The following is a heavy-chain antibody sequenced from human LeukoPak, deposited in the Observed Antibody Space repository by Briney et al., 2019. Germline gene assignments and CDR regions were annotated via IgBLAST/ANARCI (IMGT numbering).Heavy chain of an antibody. CDR3: ALSAGGSYPHNDAFDI. J-gene: IGHJ3*02. Sequence: GASVKVSCKGSVYTFTSNYMHWVRQAPGQGLEWMGIVNPSGGSTSYAQKFQGRVTMTRDMSTSTVYMDLSSLRSEDTAVYYCALSAGGSYPHNDAFDIWGQGTMVTVSS. V-gene: IGHV1-46*01. D-gene: IGHD1-26*01. CDR2: VNPSGGST. CDR1: VYTFTSNY.